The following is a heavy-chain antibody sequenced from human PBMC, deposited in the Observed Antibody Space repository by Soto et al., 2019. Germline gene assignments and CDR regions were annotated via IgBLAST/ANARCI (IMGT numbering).Heavy chain of an antibody. V-gene: IGHV4-38-2*01. Sequence: PSETLSLTCAVSGFSISSGNYWGWIREHPGKGLEWXGSXYXGXXXYXXPSLKSRVSISIDLSKNQFSLKLTSVTAADTAAYYCARARWYDAFNVWGQGTVVTASS. J-gene: IGHJ3*01. CDR1: GFSISSGNY. D-gene: IGHD2-15*01. CDR3: ARARWYDAFNV. CDR2: XYXGXXX.